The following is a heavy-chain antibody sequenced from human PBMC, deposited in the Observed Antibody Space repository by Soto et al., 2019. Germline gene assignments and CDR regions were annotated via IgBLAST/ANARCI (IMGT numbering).Heavy chain of an antibody. CDR1: GFSSSSYA. V-gene: IGHV3-48*03. J-gene: IGHJ6*04. CDR2: ISSRGTTI. Sequence: DVQVVETGGDLVQPGGSLRLSCAVSGFSSSSYAFNWVRQAPGRGLEWVSFISSRGTTIYYADSVEGRFTISRDNAQNSLFLQMDSLRDEDTAVYYSVRLGFCDGATCNHYFYYYGMDVWGIGTTVVVYS. D-gene: IGHD2-21*01. CDR3: VRLGFCDGATCNHYFYYYGMDV.